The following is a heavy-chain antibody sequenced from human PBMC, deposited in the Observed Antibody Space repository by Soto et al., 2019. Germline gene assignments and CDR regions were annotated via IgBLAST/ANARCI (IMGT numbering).Heavy chain of an antibody. CDR1: GFIFSGAD. D-gene: IGHD3-10*01. Sequence: GGSLRLSCAASGFIFSGADMHWVRQASGEGLEGVGRIRSKSNSYATAHAASLKGRFPISRDDSKNTAYLQMNSPNNDDTAVYYCTRREPGSSTQFAPWGQGTLVTVS. J-gene: IGHJ5*02. CDR3: TRREPGSSTQFAP. V-gene: IGHV3-73*01. CDR2: IRSKSNSYAT.